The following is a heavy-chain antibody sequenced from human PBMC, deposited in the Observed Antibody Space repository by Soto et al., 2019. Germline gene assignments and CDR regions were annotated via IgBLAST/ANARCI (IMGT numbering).Heavy chain of an antibody. CDR1: GFTCSSYG. J-gene: IGHJ1*01. V-gene: IGHV3-30*18. CDR3: ANDLQWLHFYYQH. D-gene: IGHD6-19*01. Sequence: PGGSVRLSCAACGFTCSSYGMHWVRQAPGKWLEWVAVISYDGSNKYYADSVKGRLTISRDNSKNTLYLQMNSLRAEDTAVYYCANDLQWLHFYYQHWGQGTLVTVST. CDR2: ISYDGSNK.